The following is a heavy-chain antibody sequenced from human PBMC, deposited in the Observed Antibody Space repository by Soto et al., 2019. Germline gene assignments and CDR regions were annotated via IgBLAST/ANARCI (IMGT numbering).Heavy chain of an antibody. CDR3: ARGLSAATVVNCYFDY. Sequence: LSXTCTVSGGSIISSDYYWSWIRQHPVKGLEWIGYIYYSGNTYYNPSLKSRLTISVDTSKNQFSLKLNSVTAADTAVYYCARGLSAATVVNCYFDYWGQGTLFTVSS. D-gene: IGHD4-17*01. CDR2: IYYSGNT. CDR1: GGSIISSDYY. V-gene: IGHV4-31*03. J-gene: IGHJ4*02.